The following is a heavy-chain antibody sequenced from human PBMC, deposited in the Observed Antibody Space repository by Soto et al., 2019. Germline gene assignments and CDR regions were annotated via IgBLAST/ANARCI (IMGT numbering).Heavy chain of an antibody. J-gene: IGHJ4*02. CDR2: ISGSGGST. Sequence: EVQLLESGGGLVQPGGSLRLSCAASGFTFSSYAMSWVRQAPGKGLEWVSAISGSGGSTYYADSVKGRFTISRDKSKTTLYLQMNSLRAEDTAVYYCAKSQSYGSSPFFDYWGQGTLVTVSS. CDR3: AKSQSYGSSPFFDY. D-gene: IGHD6-6*01. CDR1: GFTFSSYA. V-gene: IGHV3-23*01.